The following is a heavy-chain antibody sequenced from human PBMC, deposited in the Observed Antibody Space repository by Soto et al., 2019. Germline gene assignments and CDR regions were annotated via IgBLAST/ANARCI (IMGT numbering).Heavy chain of an antibody. Sequence: QVQLVEAGGGVVQPGRSLRLSCAASGFTFSSFGMHWFRQPPGKGLEWLAVISDDGNNKYYGDSVKGRFTVCRDNSKNTKYLPSNGLRAVDTAMYYCAKSRLSGGNSFLVDYGGQGTLVNVSS. J-gene: IGHJ4*02. D-gene: IGHD2-15*01. CDR2: ISDDGNNK. CDR3: AKSRLSGGNSFLVDY. CDR1: GFTFSSFG. V-gene: IGHV3-30*18.